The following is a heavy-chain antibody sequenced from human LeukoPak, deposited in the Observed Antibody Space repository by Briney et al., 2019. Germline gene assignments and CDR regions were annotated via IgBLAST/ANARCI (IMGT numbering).Heavy chain of an antibody. V-gene: IGHV3-23*01. J-gene: IGHJ4*02. Sequence: GGSLRLSCAASGFTFSSYAMSWVRQAPGKGLEWVSDFSASRGSTYYADSVKGRFTISRDSSKNTLYLQMNSLRAEDTAVYYCAKDRSYGSGSHFDYWGQGTLVTVSS. CDR3: AKDRSYGSGSHFDY. D-gene: IGHD3-10*01. CDR2: FSASRGST. CDR1: GFTFSSYA.